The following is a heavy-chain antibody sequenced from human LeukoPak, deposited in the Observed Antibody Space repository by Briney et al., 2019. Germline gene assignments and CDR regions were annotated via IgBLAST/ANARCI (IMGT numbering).Heavy chain of an antibody. Sequence: GGSLRLSCAASGSTFDSYGMSWVRQAPGKGLEWVSSMSSSRNYIYYGNSVKGRFTISRDNAKNSLYLQMNSLRAEDTAVYYCARGSGGFGSSSNWYFDLWGRGTLVTVSS. D-gene: IGHD6-6*01. V-gene: IGHV3-21*01. CDR2: MSSSRNYI. CDR3: ARGSGGFGSSSNWYFDL. J-gene: IGHJ2*01. CDR1: GSTFDSYG.